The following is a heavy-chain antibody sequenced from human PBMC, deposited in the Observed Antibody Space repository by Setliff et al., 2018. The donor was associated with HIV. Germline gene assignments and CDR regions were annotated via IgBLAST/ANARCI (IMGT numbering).Heavy chain of an antibody. CDR2: FDPQDGKT. CDR1: GYTFSAFY. V-gene: IGHV1-2*02. CDR3: SRDVGVPGRGNALDY. D-gene: IGHD1-26*01. Sequence: GASVKVSCKASGYTFSAFYIHWVRQAPGQGLEWMGYFDPQDGKTIYAQKFEGRVTMTRDTSINTVYMEVSSLRSDDTAVYYCSRDVGVPGRGNALDYWGQGTQVTVSS. J-gene: IGHJ4*02.